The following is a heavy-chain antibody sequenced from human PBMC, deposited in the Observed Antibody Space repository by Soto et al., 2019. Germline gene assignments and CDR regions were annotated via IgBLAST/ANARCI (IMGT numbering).Heavy chain of an antibody. CDR3: ARDGVSSSSLDY. CDR2: IWYDGSNK. Sequence: GGSLRLSCAASGFTFSSYGMHWVRQAPGKGLEWVAVIWYDGSNKYYADSVKGRFTISRDNSKNTLYLQMNSLRAEDTAVYYCARDGVSSSSLDYWGQGTLVTVSS. CDR1: GFTFSSYG. J-gene: IGHJ4*02. V-gene: IGHV3-33*01. D-gene: IGHD6-6*01.